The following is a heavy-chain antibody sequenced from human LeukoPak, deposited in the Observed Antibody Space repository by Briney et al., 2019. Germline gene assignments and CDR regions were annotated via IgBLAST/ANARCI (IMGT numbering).Heavy chain of an antibody. CDR3: ARGPGYSSGWSIFYYYYYMDV. CDR1: GYTFTSYD. Sequence: ASVKVSCKASGYTFTSYDINWVRQATGQGLEWMGWMNPNSGNTGYAQKFQGRVTITRNTSISTAYMELSSLRSEDTAVYYCARGPGYSSGWSIFYYYYYMDVWGKGTTVTVSS. V-gene: IGHV1-8*03. J-gene: IGHJ6*03. D-gene: IGHD6-19*01. CDR2: MNPNSGNT.